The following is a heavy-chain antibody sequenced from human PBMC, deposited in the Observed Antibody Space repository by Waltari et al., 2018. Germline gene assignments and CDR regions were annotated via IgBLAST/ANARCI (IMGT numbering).Heavy chain of an antibody. CDR2: IDYSGST. J-gene: IGHJ4*02. CDR1: GGSISSGDYY. V-gene: IGHV4-30-4*08. CDR3: ARNHNWNYDFDY. D-gene: IGHD1-7*01. Sequence: QVQLQESGPGLVKPSQTLSLTCTVSGGSISSGDYYWSWIRQPPGKGLEWIGDIDYSGSTYYNPSLKSRVTISVDTSKNQFFLKLSSVTAADTAVYYCARNHNWNYDFDYWGQGTLVIVSS.